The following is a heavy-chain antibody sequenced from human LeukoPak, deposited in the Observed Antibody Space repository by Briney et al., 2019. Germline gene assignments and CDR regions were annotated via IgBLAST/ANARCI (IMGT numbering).Heavy chain of an antibody. J-gene: IGHJ4*02. CDR3: ARDKDGRDFDWLSSPYFDY. Sequence: AGSLRLSCPASGFTFSSYAMSWVRQAPGKGLEWVSAIIGRGGTTYYAGLVTGRFTISRDNAKNSLYLKMNSLGAEDTAVYDCARDKDGRDFDWLSSPYFDYWGQGTLVTVSS. D-gene: IGHD3-9*01. CDR2: IIGRGGTT. V-gene: IGHV3-23*01. CDR1: GFTFSSYA.